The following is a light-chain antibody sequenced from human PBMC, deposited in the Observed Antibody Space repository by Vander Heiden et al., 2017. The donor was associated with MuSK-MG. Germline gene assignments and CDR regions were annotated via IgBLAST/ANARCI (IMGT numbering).Light chain of an antibody. Sequence: QSVFTQPPSVSAAPEQKVTISCSVRSSNIGNNYASWFQQHPGKAPKPLIYHNNKRPSGIPDRFSGSKSGTSATLGITGLQTGGEADYYCGTWDSSRSAYVFGTGTKVTVL. CDR2: HNN. CDR1: SSNIGNNY. J-gene: IGLJ1*01. CDR3: GTWDSSRSAYV. V-gene: IGLV1-51*01.